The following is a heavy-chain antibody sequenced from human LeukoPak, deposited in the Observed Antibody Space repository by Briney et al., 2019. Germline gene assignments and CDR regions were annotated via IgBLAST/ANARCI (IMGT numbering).Heavy chain of an antibody. CDR3: ARTPPGSYLDY. CDR2: ISAYNGNT. CDR1: GYTFTSYG. J-gene: IGHJ4*02. Sequence: ASAKVSCKASGYTFTSYGISWVRQAPGQGLEWMGWISAYNGNTNYAQKLQGRVTMTTDTSTRTAYMELRSLRSDDTAVFYCARTPPGSYLDYWGQGTLLTVSS. D-gene: IGHD3-10*01. V-gene: IGHV1-18*01.